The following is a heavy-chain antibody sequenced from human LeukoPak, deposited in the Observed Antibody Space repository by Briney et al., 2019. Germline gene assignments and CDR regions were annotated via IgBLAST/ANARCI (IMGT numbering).Heavy chain of an antibody. CDR1: GFTFSSYW. V-gene: IGHV3-7*01. Sequence: PGGSLRLSCAASGFTFSSYWMNWARQAPGKGLEWVASINHNGNVNYYVDSVKGRFTVSRDNAKNTLFLQMNSLRAEDTAVYYCVRVRRNDFYYFDHWGQGALVTVSS. CDR2: INHNGNVN. J-gene: IGHJ4*02. D-gene: IGHD2-21*02. CDR3: VRVRRNDFYYFDH.